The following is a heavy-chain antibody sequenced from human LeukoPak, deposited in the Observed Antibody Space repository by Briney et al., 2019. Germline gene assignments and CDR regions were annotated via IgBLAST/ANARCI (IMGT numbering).Heavy chain of an antibody. CDR2: INHSGST. CDR3: ARQIAVAHFDY. J-gene: IGHJ4*02. V-gene: IGHV4-34*01. D-gene: IGHD6-19*01. Sequence: SETLSLTCTVSGGSINTYYWSWIRQPPGKGLEWIGEINHSGSTNYNPSLKSRVTISVDTSKNQFSLKLSSVTAADTAVYYCARQIAVAHFDYWGQGTLVTVSS. CDR1: GGSINTYY.